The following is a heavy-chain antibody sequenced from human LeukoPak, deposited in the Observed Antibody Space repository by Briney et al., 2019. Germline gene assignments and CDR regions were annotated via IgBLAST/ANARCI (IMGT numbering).Heavy chain of an antibody. CDR2: IHPYDGGT. J-gene: IGHJ5*02. V-gene: IGHV1-46*02. Sequence: GSVKVSCMTYGYTFNIYYVQWVRQAPGQGLEWMGVIHPYDGGTTYAQKSQGRVIMNSGASTSTIYMELSSLRSDDAGVYYCARGDIDHWGQGTLVTVSS. CDR3: ARGDIDH. D-gene: IGHD2-15*01. CDR1: GYTFNIYY.